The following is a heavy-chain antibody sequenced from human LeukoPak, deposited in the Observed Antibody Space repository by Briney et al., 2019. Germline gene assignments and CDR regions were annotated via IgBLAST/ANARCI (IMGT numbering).Heavy chain of an antibody. J-gene: IGHJ4*02. CDR2: IYYSGST. D-gene: IGHD6-13*01. CDR1: GGSISSGGYY. Sequence: SQTLSLTCTVSGGSISSGGYYWSWIRQHPGKGLEWIGYIYYSGSTYYNPSLKSRVTISVDTSKNQFSLKPSSVTAADTAVYYCATCIAAAGTFPYWGQGTLVTVSS. CDR3: ATCIAAAGTFPY. V-gene: IGHV4-31*03.